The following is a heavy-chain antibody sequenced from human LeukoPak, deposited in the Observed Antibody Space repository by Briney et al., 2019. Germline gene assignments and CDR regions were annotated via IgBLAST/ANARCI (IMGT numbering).Heavy chain of an antibody. CDR3: ASWAAVADPDAFDI. CDR1: GYTFTSYG. V-gene: IGHV1-18*01. CDR2: ISAYNGNT. J-gene: IGHJ3*02. Sequence: ASVKVSCKASGYTFTSYGISWVRQAPGQGLEWMGWISAYNGNTNYAQKLQGRVTMTTDTSTGTAYMELRSLRSDDTAVYYCASWAAVADPDAFDIWGPGTMVTVSS. D-gene: IGHD6-19*01.